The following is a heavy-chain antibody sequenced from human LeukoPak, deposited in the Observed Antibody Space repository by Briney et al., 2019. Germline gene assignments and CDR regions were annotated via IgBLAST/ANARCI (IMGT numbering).Heavy chain of an antibody. CDR3: ARAPFYGSGAFPAY. D-gene: IGHD3-10*01. J-gene: IGHJ4*02. Sequence: PGGSLRLSCAASGFTFSDHYMDWARRAPGKGLEWVGRIRNKANSYTNAYGASVKGRFTISRDDSKNSLYLQMDSLKTEDTAVYYCARAPFYGSGAFPAYWGQGTLVTVSS. V-gene: IGHV3-72*01. CDR2: IRNKANSYTN. CDR1: GFTFSDHY.